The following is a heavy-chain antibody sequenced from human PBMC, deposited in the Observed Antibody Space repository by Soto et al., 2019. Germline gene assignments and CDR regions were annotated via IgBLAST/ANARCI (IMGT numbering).Heavy chain of an antibody. Sequence: ASVKVSCKASGYTFTSYYMHWVRQAPGQGLGWMGIINPSGGSTSYAQKFQGRVTMTRDTSTSTVYMELSSLRSEDTAVYYCARDTHSDSSGYNWLDPWGQGTLVTVYS. V-gene: IGHV1-46*01. CDR3: ARDTHSDSSGYNWLDP. CDR1: GYTFTSYY. D-gene: IGHD3-22*01. J-gene: IGHJ5*02. CDR2: INPSGGST.